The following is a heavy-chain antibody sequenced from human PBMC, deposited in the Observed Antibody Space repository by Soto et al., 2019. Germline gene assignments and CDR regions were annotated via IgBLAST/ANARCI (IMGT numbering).Heavy chain of an antibody. V-gene: IGHV3-66*01. CDR1: GFTVSSNY. D-gene: IGHD4-17*01. CDR3: ARTNDYGDFAWFDP. Sequence: GGSLRLSCAASGFTVSSNYMSWVRQAPGKGLEWVSVIYSGGSTYYADSVKGRFTISRDNSKNTLYLQMNSLRAEDTAVYYCARTNDYGDFAWFDPWAQGTLVTVSS. J-gene: IGHJ5*02. CDR2: IYSGGST.